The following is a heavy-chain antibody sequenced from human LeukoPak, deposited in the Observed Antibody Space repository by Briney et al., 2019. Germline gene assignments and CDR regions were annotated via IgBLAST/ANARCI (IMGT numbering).Heavy chain of an antibody. D-gene: IGHD3-10*01. V-gene: IGHV4-39*07. Sequence: SGTLSLTCTVSGGSIRSTSNYWAWIRQAPGRGPEWIGIINYTGSTYYNPSLGSRVTMSVDTSKSQFFLKLDSVTAADTAVYFCARDPIRGKDAFDIWGQGTQVTVSS. CDR3: ARDPIRGKDAFDI. CDR1: GGSIRSTSNY. J-gene: IGHJ3*02. CDR2: INYTGST.